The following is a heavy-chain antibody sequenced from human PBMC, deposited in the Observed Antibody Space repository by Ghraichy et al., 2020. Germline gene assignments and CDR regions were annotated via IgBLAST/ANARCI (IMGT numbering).Heavy chain of an antibody. CDR3: AKAISARPGGGLWYHYGMDV. J-gene: IGHJ6*02. CDR2: IKQDGSEQ. Sequence: GGSLRLSCAASGFPFSGYWMSWVRQAPGKGLEWVANIKQDGSEQHYVDSVKSRFTLSRDNAENSLSLQMNYLRAEDTAVYYCAKAISARPGGGLWYHYGMDVWGQGTTVTISS. CDR1: GFPFSGYW. D-gene: IGHD6-6*01. V-gene: IGHV3-7*01.